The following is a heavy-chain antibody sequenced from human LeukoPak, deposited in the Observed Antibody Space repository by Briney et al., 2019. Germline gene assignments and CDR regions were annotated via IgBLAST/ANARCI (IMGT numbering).Heavy chain of an antibody. CDR2: INTDGNIT. J-gene: IGHJ4*02. V-gene: IGHV3-74*01. D-gene: IGHD6-6*01. CDR1: GFTFSNYW. CDR3: AREYSSSSTRVFDY. Sequence: QAGGSLRLSCAASGFTFSNYWMHWVRQVPGKGLVWVSRINTDGNITTYADSVKGRFTTSRDNAKNTLYLQMNSLRAEDTAVYFCAREYSSSSTRVFDYWGQGTLVTVSS.